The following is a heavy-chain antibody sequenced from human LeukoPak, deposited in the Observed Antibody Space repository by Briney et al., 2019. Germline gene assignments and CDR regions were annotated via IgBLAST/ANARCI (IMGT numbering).Heavy chain of an antibody. CDR3: ATTQNYYGSGSYYPS. Sequence: ASVKVSCEVSGYTLTELSMHWVRQAPGKGLEWMGGFDPEDGETIYAQKFQGRVTMTEDTSTDTAYMELSSLRSEDTAVYYCATTQNYYGSGSYYPSWGQGTLVTVSS. J-gene: IGHJ4*02. V-gene: IGHV1-24*01. CDR1: GYTLTELS. D-gene: IGHD3-10*01. CDR2: FDPEDGET.